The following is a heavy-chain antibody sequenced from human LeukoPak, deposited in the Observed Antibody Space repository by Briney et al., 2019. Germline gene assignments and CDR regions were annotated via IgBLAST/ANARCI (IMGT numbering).Heavy chain of an antibody. Sequence: PGGSLRLSCAASGFTFSSYAMSWVRQAPGKGLEWVAVISYDGSNKYYADSVKGRFTISRDNSKNTLYLQMNSLRAEDTAVYYCARDGNNGYCSGGGCYSRARNWYFDLWGRGTLVTVSS. CDR1: GFTFSSYA. D-gene: IGHD2-15*01. CDR2: ISYDGSNK. V-gene: IGHV3-30-3*01. CDR3: ARDGNNGYCSGGGCYSRARNWYFDL. J-gene: IGHJ2*01.